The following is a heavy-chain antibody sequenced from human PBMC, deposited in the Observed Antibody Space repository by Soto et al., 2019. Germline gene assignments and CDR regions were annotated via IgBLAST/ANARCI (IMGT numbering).Heavy chain of an antibody. CDR2: IWFDGNAK. D-gene: IGHD1-26*01. CDR1: GFIFSNYG. J-gene: IGHJ4*02. CDR3: ARCATYSSIGGGTDFDW. V-gene: IGHV3-33*01. Sequence: ESGGGVVQPGRSLRLSCAASGFIFSNYGMHWVRQAPGKGLEWVAVIWFDGNAKYYADSVRGRFTLSRDNSKNTLYLQMNSLRAEDTAVYYCARCATYSSIGGGTDFDWWGQGTLVTVSS.